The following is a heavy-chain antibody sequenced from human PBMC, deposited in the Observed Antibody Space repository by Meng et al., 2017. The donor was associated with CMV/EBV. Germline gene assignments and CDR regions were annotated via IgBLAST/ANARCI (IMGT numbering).Heavy chain of an antibody. CDR3: AKDWSVGSEDFDC. V-gene: IGHV3-30*02. CDR2: IRYDGSNK. J-gene: IGHJ4*02. CDR1: GFSFNYYG. D-gene: IGHD3-3*01. Sequence: GESLKISCAASGFSFNYYGMHWVRQAPDKGLEWVAFIRYDGSNKYYADSVKGRFTISRDNSKNTLYLQINSLRAEGTAVYYCAKDWSVGSEDFDCWGQGTLVTVSS.